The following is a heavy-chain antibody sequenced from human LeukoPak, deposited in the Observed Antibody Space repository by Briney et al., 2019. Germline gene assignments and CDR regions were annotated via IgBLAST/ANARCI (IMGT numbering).Heavy chain of an antibody. CDR1: GYSISSGYY. CDR3: ARLYLPATRLDY. D-gene: IGHD5-24*01. CDR2: IYHSRST. Sequence: PSETLSLTCTVSGYSISSGYYWGWIRQPPGKGLEWIGSIYHSRSTFYNPSLKSRVTLSVDTSKNQFSLKLTSVTAADTAVYYCARLYLPATRLDYWGQGTLVTVSS. J-gene: IGHJ4*02. V-gene: IGHV4-38-2*02.